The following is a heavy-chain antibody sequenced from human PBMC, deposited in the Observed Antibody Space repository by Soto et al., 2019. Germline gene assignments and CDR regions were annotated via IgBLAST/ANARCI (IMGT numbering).Heavy chain of an antibody. CDR2: ISYNGDT. CDR1: DSSVSSSYW. D-gene: IGHD1-1*01. J-gene: IGHJ5*02. V-gene: IGHV4-28*01. Sequence: HVQLQESGPGLVKPSDTLSLTCAVSDSSVSSSYWWGWIRQPPGKGLEWVGYISYNGDTYSNPSLKRRVSMSVDTSKNHFSLKLESVTAIDTATYYFARIVAPGTQGWFDPLGQGTLVTVSS. CDR3: ARIVAPGTQGWFDP.